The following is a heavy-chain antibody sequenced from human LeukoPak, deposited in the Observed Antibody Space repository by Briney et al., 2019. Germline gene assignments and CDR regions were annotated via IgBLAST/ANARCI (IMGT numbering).Heavy chain of an antibody. CDR3: AKRLYSSGWSAFDI. Sequence: GGSLRLSCAASGFTFSDYPMTWVRQAPGKGLEWVSAILSPGDKHYADSVMGRFTISRDNSKNTLYLQMDSLRAEDTAVYYCAKRLYSSGWSAFDIWGQGTMVTVSS. CDR2: ILSPGDK. CDR1: GFTFSDYP. V-gene: IGHV3-23*01. D-gene: IGHD6-19*01. J-gene: IGHJ3*02.